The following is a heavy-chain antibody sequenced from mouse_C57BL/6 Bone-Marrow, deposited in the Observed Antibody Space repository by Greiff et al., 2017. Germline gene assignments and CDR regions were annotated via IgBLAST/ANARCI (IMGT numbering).Heavy chain of an antibody. J-gene: IGHJ2*01. V-gene: IGHV1-69*01. CDR3: ARHYYGSRDY. D-gene: IGHD1-1*01. CDR1: GYTFTSYW. CDR2: IDPSDSYT. Sequence: VQLQQPGAELVMPGASVKLSCKASGYTFTSYWMHWVKQRPGQGLEWIGEIDPSDSYTNYNQKFKGKSTLTVDKSSSTAYMQLSSLTSEDSAVYYCARHYYGSRDYWGQGTTLTVSS.